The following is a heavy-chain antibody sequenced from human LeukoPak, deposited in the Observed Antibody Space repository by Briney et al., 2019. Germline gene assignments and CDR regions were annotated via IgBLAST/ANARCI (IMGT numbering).Heavy chain of an antibody. Sequence: PXGSLXLSCAASGFTVSSNYMSWVRQAPGKGLEWVSVIYSGGSTYYADSVKGRFTISRDNSKNPLYLQMNSLRAEDTAVYYCASRYSGSYFGVFFVYWGQGTLVTVSS. D-gene: IGHD1-26*01. J-gene: IGHJ4*02. CDR2: IYSGGST. V-gene: IGHV3-66*01. CDR1: GFTVSSNY. CDR3: ASRYSGSYFGVFFVY.